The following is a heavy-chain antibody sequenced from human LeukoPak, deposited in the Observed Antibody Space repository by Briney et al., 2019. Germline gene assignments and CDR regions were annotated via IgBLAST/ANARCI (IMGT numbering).Heavy chain of an antibody. Sequence: GGSLRLSCAATYFTVSDNYMNWVRQAPGKGLEWVAVIHSTGTAYYADSVRGRFTISRDNSKNSLYFQMNGLRAEDTAVYYSVRGRRWFDPWGQGTLVIVSS. CDR2: IHSTGTA. V-gene: IGHV3-53*01. J-gene: IGHJ5*02. CDR1: YFTVSDNY. CDR3: VRGRRWFDP.